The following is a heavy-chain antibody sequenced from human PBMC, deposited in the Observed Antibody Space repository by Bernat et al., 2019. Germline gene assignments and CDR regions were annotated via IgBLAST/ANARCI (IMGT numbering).Heavy chain of an antibody. J-gene: IGHJ4*02. V-gene: IGHV4-61*01. CDR3: ARLSICSGGSCYGGFDY. Sequence: QVQLQESGPGLVKPSETLSLTCTVSGGSVSSGSYYWSWIRQPPGKGLEWIGYIYYSGSTNYTPSLKSRVTISVDTSKNQFSLKLNPVTAADTAVYYCARLSICSGGSCYGGFDYWGQGTLVTVSS. D-gene: IGHD2-15*01. CDR1: GGSVSSGSYY. CDR2: IYYSGST.